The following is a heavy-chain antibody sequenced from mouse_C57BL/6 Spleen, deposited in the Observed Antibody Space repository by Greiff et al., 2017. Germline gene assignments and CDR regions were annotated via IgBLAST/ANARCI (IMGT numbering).Heavy chain of an antibody. J-gene: IGHJ2*01. V-gene: IGHV1-50*01. D-gene: IGHD1-1*01. CDR2: IDPSDSYT. CDR3: ARLTTVVATDYFDY. CDR1: GYTFTSYW. Sequence: QVQLQQPGAELVKPGASVKLSCKASGYTFTSYWMQRVKQRPGQGLAWIGEIDPSDSYTNYNQKFKGKATLTVDTSSSTAYMQLSSLTSEDSAVYYCARLTTVVATDYFDYWGQGTTLTVSS.